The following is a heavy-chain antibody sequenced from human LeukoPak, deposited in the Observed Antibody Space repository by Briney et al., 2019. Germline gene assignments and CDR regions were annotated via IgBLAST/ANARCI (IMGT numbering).Heavy chain of an antibody. J-gene: IGHJ4*02. CDR3: SRERGFRSGYFRPRYFDY. D-gene: IGHD3-3*01. V-gene: IGHV4-61*02. Sequence: SQALSLPCTVSGDSISGRAYYWSWIRQPAGKGLQWIARNHSSGTHSYNPSPKSRVRISVETSKNQFSLKLSSLTAADTAVYFCSRERGFRSGYFRPRYFDYWGQGTLVTV. CDR2: NHSSGTH. CDR1: GDSISGRAYY.